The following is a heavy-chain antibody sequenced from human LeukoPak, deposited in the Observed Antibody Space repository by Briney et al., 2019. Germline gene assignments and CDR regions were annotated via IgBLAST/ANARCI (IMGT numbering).Heavy chain of an antibody. D-gene: IGHD1-1*01. CDR2: IYYSGST. J-gene: IGHJ3*02. CDR3: ARDLGPHTTGPSRPGHAFDI. Sequence: PSETLSLTCTVSSGSIGSSNYYWGWIRQHPGKGLEWIGYIYYSGSTYYNPSLKSRVTISVDTSKNQFSLKLSSVTAADTAVYYCARDLGPHTTGPSRPGHAFDIWGQGTMVTVSS. CDR1: SGSIGSSNYY. V-gene: IGHV4-31*03.